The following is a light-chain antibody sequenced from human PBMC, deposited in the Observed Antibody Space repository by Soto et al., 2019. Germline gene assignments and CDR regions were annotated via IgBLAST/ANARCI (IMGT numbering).Light chain of an antibody. J-gene: IGKJ1*01. Sequence: EIVLTQSPDTLSLSPGEGATLSCRASQSVTNSYLAWYQQKPGQAPRVLIYGASSRATGIPDRFSGSGSGTDFTLTIRRLEPEDFAVYYCQQYGRSTWTFGQGTKVDIK. CDR2: GAS. CDR3: QQYGRSTWT. CDR1: QSVTNSY. V-gene: IGKV3-20*01.